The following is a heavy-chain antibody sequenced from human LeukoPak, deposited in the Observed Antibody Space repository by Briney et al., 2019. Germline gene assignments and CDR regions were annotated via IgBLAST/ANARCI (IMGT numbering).Heavy chain of an antibody. CDR2: ISAYNGNT. D-gene: IGHD2-15*01. Sequence: ASVKVSCKASGYTFTSYGISWVRQAPGQGLEWMGWISAYNGNTNYAQKLQGRVTMTTDTSTSTAYMELRSLRSDDAAVYYCARGHLSDCSGGSCYHNWFDPWGQGTLVTVSS. V-gene: IGHV1-18*01. CDR3: ARGHLSDCSGGSCYHNWFDP. J-gene: IGHJ5*02. CDR1: GYTFTSYG.